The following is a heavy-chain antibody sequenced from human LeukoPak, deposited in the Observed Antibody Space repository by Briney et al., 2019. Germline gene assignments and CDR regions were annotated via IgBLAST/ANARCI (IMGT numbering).Heavy chain of an antibody. J-gene: IGHJ4*02. CDR3: ARDCSGGSCYDY. V-gene: IGHV1-69*05. CDR1: GGTFSSYA. D-gene: IGHD2-15*01. Sequence: SVKVSCKASGGTFSSYAISWVRQAPGQGLEWMGGIIPIFGTANYAQKFQGRVTITTDESTSTAYMELSSLRSEDTAVYYCARDCSGGSCYDYWGQGTLVTVSS. CDR2: IIPIFGTA.